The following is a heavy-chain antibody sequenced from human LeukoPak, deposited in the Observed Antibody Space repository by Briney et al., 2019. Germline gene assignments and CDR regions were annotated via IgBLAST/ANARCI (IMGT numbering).Heavy chain of an antibody. CDR3: AGAESWPNNWFDP. V-gene: IGHV4-59*01. Sequence: SETLSLTCTVSGGSISSYYWSWIRQPPGKGLEWIGYIYYSGSTNYNPSLKSRVTISVDTSKNQFSLKLSSVTAADTAVYYCAGAESWPNNWFDPWGQGTLVTVSS. J-gene: IGHJ5*02. CDR1: GGSISSYY. CDR2: IYYSGST. D-gene: IGHD6-13*01.